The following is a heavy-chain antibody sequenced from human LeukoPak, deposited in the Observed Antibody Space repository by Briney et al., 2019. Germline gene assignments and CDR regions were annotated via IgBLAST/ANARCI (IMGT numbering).Heavy chain of an antibody. Sequence: GGSLRLSCAASGFTFSTYAMHWVRQAPGKGLEWVAHIKPDGSKKNYVDSVKGRFTLFRDDAKNSVYLQMNSLRVEDTAVYYCERASGSGGHWGQGTPVTVSS. CDR1: GFTFSTYA. V-gene: IGHV3-7*01. CDR3: ERASGSGGH. J-gene: IGHJ4*02. CDR2: IKPDGSKK. D-gene: IGHD6-19*01.